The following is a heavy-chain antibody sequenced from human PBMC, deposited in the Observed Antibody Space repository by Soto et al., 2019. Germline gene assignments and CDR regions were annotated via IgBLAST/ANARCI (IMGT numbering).Heavy chain of an antibody. J-gene: IGHJ4*02. D-gene: IGHD5-12*01. CDR1: GGSFSGYY. Sequence: SETLSLTCAVYGGSFSGYYWSWIRQPPGKGLEWIGEINHSGSTNYNPSLKSRVTISVDTSKNQFSLKRSSVTAADTAVYYCARGLSYRRRVATTYGGYYFDYWGQGTLVTVSS. V-gene: IGHV4-34*01. CDR3: ARGLSYRRRVATTYGGYYFDY. CDR2: INHSGST.